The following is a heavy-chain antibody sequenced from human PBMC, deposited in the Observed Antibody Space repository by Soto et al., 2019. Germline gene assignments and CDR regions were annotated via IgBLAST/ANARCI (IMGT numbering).Heavy chain of an antibody. CDR3: ARDRAQFGMDV. CDR2: TYHRSKWHN. J-gene: IGHJ6*02. Sequence: PSQTLSLTCAISGDSVSSNSAAWYWIRKSPSRGLEWLGRTYHRSKWHNDSAESVKSRITINPDTSKNQFSLQLNSVTPDDTAVYYCARDRAQFGMDVWGQGTTVTVSS. V-gene: IGHV6-1*01. CDR1: GDSVSSNSAA. D-gene: IGHD3-10*01.